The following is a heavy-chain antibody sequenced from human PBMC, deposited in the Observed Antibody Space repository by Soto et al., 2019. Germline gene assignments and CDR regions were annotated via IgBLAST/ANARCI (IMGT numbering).Heavy chain of an antibody. D-gene: IGHD6-13*01. Sequence: GGSLRLSCAASGFTFSSYAMSWVRQAPGKGLEWVSAISGSGGSTYYADSVKGRFTISRDNSKNTLYLQMNSLRAEDTAVYYCAKDRNPSSWYSDDAFDIWGQGTMVTVSS. CDR3: AKDRNPSSWYSDDAFDI. J-gene: IGHJ3*02. CDR2: ISGSGGST. V-gene: IGHV3-23*01. CDR1: GFTFSSYA.